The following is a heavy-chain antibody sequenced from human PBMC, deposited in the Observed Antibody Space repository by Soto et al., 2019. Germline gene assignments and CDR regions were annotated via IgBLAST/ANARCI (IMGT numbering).Heavy chain of an antibody. D-gene: IGHD2-21*02. Sequence: GSLRLSCAGSGFRFSTYSMNLVRQAPGKWLERVSSISSRSDTYYADSVKGRFTISRDNAKNSVSLQMDSLRAEDAAVYYCAREETAWPLAYGLDVWGQGTTVTVSS. CDR1: GFRFSTYS. CDR3: AREETAWPLAYGLDV. J-gene: IGHJ6*02. CDR2: ISSRSDT. V-gene: IGHV3-21*01.